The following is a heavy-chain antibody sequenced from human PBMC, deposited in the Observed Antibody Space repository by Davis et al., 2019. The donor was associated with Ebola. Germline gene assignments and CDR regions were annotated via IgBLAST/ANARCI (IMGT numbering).Heavy chain of an antibody. Sequence: SETLSLTCAVYGGSFSGYYWSWIRQPPGKGLEWIGEINHSGSTNYNPSLKSRVTISVDTSKNQFSLKLSSVTAADTAVYYCARIATVTANWFDPWGQGTLVTVSS. J-gene: IGHJ5*02. V-gene: IGHV4-34*01. CDR2: INHSGST. CDR1: GGSFSGYY. CDR3: ARIATVTANWFDP. D-gene: IGHD4-17*01.